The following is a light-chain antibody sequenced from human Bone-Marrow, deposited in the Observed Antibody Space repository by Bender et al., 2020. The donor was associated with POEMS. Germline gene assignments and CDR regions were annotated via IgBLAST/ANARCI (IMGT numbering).Light chain of an antibody. CDR1: SGHTINA. CDR3: QTWGTGLGL. V-gene: IGLV4-69*01. CDR2: VNNDGRH. Sequence: QLVLTQSPSASAPLGASVKLTCTLSSGHTINAIAWHQQQPEKGPRYLMKVNNDGRHTNGDGIPDRFSGSSSGAERYLIISSLQSEDEADYYCQTWGTGLGLFGGGTKLTVL. J-gene: IGLJ3*02.